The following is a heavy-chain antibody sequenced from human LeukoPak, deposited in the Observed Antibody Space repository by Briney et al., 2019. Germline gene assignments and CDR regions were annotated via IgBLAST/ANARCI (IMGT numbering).Heavy chain of an antibody. CDR2: ISSNGGTT. CDR3: TGLYGPGSSPFDY. CDR1: GFTFSNYA. D-gene: IGHD3-10*01. J-gene: IGHJ4*02. V-gene: IGHV3-64*01. Sequence: PGGSLRLSCAAFGFTFSNYAMHWVRQAPGKGLEYVSAISSNGGTTYYANSVRGRFTISRDNSKNTLYLQMGSLRAEDMAVYYCTGLYGPGSSPFDYWGQGTLVTVSS.